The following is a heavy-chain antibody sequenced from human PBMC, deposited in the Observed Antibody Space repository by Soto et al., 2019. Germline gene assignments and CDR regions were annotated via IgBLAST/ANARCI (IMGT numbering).Heavy chain of an antibody. J-gene: IGHJ5*02. CDR1: GGSISSSSYY. CDR3: ARHGTTVTTWDWFDP. CDR2: IYYSGST. V-gene: IGHV4-39*01. D-gene: IGHD4-17*01. Sequence: SETLSLTCTVSGGSISSSSYYWGWIRQPPGKGLEWIGSIYYSGSTYYNPSLKSRVTISVDTSKNQFSLKLSSVTAADTAVYYCARHGTTVTTWDWFDPWGQGTLVTVSS.